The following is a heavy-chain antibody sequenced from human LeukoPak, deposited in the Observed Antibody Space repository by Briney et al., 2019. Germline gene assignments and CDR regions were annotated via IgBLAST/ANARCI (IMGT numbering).Heavy chain of an antibody. CDR2: ISASGTT. CDR3: ARHPSSFFGY. V-gene: IGHV4-4*09. J-gene: IGHJ4*02. CDR1: GGSISPYY. Sequence: SETLSLTCTVTGGSISPYYWSWIRQPPGKGLEWIAYISASGTTNYNPSLRSRVTISVDTSKNQFSLKLTSVTAADTAVYFCARHPSSFFGYWGQGTLVTVSS.